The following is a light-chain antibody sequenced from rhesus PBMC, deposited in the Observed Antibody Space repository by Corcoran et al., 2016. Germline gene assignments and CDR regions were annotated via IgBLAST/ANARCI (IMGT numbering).Light chain of an antibody. Sequence: DIQMTQSPSSLSASVGDRVTITCRASQGINNWLAWYQQRLGKAPKLLIYRASNLETGVPSRFSGSGSGTDFTLTISSLQPEDIATYYCQQHDHSPFTFGPGTKLDFK. V-gene: IGKV1-69*01. CDR3: QQHDHSPFT. CDR1: QGINNW. CDR2: RAS. J-gene: IGKJ3*01.